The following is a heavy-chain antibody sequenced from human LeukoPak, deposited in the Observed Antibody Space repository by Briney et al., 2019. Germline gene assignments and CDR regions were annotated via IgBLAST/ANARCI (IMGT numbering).Heavy chain of an antibody. Sequence: PSETLSLTCTVSGGSISSYFWSWIRQPAGKGLEWIGRIYTSGSTSYKSSLKSRVTMSVDTSKNQFSLKLSSVTAADTAMYYCVRGSGGDGSGSLWGQGTLVTVFS. CDR2: IYTSGST. CDR3: VRGSGGDGSGSL. D-gene: IGHD3-10*01. CDR1: GGSISSYF. J-gene: IGHJ4*02. V-gene: IGHV4-4*07.